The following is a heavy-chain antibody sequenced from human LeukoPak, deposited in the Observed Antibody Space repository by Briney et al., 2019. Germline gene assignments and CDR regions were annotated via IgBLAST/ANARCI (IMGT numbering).Heavy chain of an antibody. D-gene: IGHD1-26*01. CDR2: IQYDGGIK. CDR1: GFTFSTYG. CDR3: AKVKSGNYNGFDY. Sequence: GGPLRLSCAASGFTFSTYGMHWVRQAPATGLEWVAFIQYDGGIKYSADSVKGRFTISRDNSKKTLYLQMNSLRAEDTAVYYCAKVKSGNYNGFDYWGQGTLVTVSS. J-gene: IGHJ4*02. V-gene: IGHV3-30*02.